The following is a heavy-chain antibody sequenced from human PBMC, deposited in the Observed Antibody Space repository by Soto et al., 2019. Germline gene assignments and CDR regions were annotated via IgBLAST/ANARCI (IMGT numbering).Heavy chain of an antibody. Sequence: QVQLVQSGAEVKNPGSSVKVSCKTSGGTFNSYLIDWVRQAPGQGLEWMGGIIPAFGTAKYAQKFQGRVTITADKSTTTAYMELRTLTSEDTAVYFCILGYSSSWKNFFDYWGQGTLVSVTS. CDR3: ILGYSSSWKNFFDY. CDR2: IIPAFGTA. V-gene: IGHV1-69*06. CDR1: GGTFNSYL. D-gene: IGHD3-10*01. J-gene: IGHJ4*02.